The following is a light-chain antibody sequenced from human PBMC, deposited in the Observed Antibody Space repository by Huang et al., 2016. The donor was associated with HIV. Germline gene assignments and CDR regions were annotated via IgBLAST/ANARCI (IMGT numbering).Light chain of an antibody. Sequence: DIQMTQSPSSLSASVGDRVTITCRASQSINTYLNLFQQKPGKAPKVLISAASTLQRGVPSRFSGGGSGTHVTLTITSLQPEDFATYYCQQTYTGVTFGQGTKVEIK. CDR2: AAS. V-gene: IGKV1-39*01. CDR3: QQTYTGVT. J-gene: IGKJ1*01. CDR1: QSINTY.